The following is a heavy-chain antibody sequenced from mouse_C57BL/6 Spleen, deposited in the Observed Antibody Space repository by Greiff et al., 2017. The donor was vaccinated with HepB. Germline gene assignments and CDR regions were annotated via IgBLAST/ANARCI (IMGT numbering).Heavy chain of an antibody. CDR1: GYTFTSYG. Sequence: VQLQQSGAELARPGASVKLSCKASGYTFTSYGISWVKQRTGQGLEWIGEIYPRSGNTYYNEKFKGKATLTADKSSSTAYMELRSLTSEDSAVYFCARGYYGNRGFAYWGQGTLVTVSA. V-gene: IGHV1-81*01. J-gene: IGHJ3*01. D-gene: IGHD2-1*01. CDR3: ARGYYGNRGFAY. CDR2: IYPRSGNT.